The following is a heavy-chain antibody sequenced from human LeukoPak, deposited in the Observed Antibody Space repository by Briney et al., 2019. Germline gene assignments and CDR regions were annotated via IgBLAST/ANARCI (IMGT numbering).Heavy chain of an antibody. V-gene: IGHV3-15*04. CDR3: TEGLAY. D-gene: IGHD2-21*01. Sequence: PGGSLRLSCAASGFTFSYVWMSWVRQAPEKGLEWVGRIASTAHGGTTDYAAPVKGRFTISRDDSKDTLYLQMNSLKTEDTAVYFCTEGLAYWGQGTLVTVSS. CDR1: GFTFSYVW. CDR2: IASTAHGGTT. J-gene: IGHJ4*02.